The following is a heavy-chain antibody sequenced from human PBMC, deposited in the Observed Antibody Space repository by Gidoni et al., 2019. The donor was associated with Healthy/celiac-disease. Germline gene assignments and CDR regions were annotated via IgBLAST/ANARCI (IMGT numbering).Heavy chain of an antibody. J-gene: IGHJ4*02. CDR2: ISYDGSNK. CDR3: ARSQEATIFVSAY. Sequence: QVQLVESGGGVVQPGRSLRLSCAASGFTFSSYAMHWVRQAPGKGLEWVAVISYDGSNKYYADSVKGRFTISRDNSKNTLYLQMNSLRAEDTAVYYCARSQEATIFVSAYWGQGTLVTVSS. CDR1: GFTFSSYA. D-gene: IGHD3-3*01. V-gene: IGHV3-30-3*01.